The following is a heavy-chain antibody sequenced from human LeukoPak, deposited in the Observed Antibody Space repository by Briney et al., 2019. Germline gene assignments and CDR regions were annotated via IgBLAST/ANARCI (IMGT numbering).Heavy chain of an antibody. J-gene: IGHJ4*02. CDR2: IYYSGST. D-gene: IGHD2-2*01. CDR3: AREYCSSTSCYFDY. CDR1: GGSISSYY. Sequence: SETLSLTCTVSGGSISSYYWSWIRQPPGKGLEWIGYIYYSGSTNYNPSLKSRVTISVDTSKNQFSLKLSSVTAADTAVYYCAREYCSSTSCYFDYWGQGTLVTVSS. V-gene: IGHV4-59*01.